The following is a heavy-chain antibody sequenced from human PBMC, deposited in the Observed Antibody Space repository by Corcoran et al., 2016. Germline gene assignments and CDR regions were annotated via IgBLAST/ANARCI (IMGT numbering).Heavy chain of an antibody. D-gene: IGHD5-18*01. CDR3: AGGKRAMVRVGEAYYYYGMDV. Sequence: QVQLQQWGAGLLKPSETLSLTCAVYGGSFSGYYWSWIRQPPGKGLEWIGEINHSGSTNYNPSLKSRVTISVDTAKNQFSLKRSSVTAADTAVYYCAGGKRAMVRVGEAYYYYGMDVWGQGTTVTVSS. V-gene: IGHV4-34*01. CDR2: INHSGST. CDR1: GGSFSGYY. J-gene: IGHJ6*02.